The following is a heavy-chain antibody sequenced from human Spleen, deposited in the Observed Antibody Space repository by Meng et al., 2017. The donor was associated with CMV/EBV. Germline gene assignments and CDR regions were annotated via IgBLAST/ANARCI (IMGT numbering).Heavy chain of an antibody. D-gene: IGHD5-24*01. CDR2: IRYDGSNK. J-gene: IGHJ4*02. CDR1: GFTFSSYG. V-gene: IGHV3-30*02. Sequence: QVQLVESGXXXXXPXGSXRLSCAASGFTFSSYGMHWVRQAPGKGLEWVAFIRYDGSNKYYADSVKGRFTISRDNSKNTLYLQMNSLRAEDTAVYYCAKGLRWLQEIFDYWGQGTLFTVSS. CDR3: AKGLRWLQEIFDY.